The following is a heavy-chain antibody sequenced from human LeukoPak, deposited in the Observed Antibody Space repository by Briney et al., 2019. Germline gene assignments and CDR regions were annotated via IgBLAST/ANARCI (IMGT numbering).Heavy chain of an antibody. J-gene: IGHJ4*02. Sequence: GGSLRLSCAASGFTFSNYAMSWVRQAPGKGLEWVPAISGSGGSTYYADSVKGRFTISRDNSKNTLYLQMNRLRAEDTAVYYCAIIPPGSTFDWGQGTLVTVSS. D-gene: IGHD3-10*01. CDR2: ISGSGGST. CDR1: GFTFSNYA. CDR3: AIIPPGSTFD. V-gene: IGHV3-23*01.